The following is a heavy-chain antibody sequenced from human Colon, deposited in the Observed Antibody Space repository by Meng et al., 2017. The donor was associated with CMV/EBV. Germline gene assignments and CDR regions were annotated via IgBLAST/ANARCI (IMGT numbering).Heavy chain of an antibody. Sequence: QVQLVQSGAAVKKTGASVKVSCKTSGYTFSDYHIHWVRQAPGQGLEWMGWINSNSGATDYAQKFQGRFTMTRDTSITTVYMELSSLRSDDTAVYYCARDPSGSRVPFDYWGQGSLVTVSS. J-gene: IGHJ4*02. D-gene: IGHD1-26*01. V-gene: IGHV1-2*02. CDR2: INSNSGAT. CDR3: ARDPSGSRVPFDY. CDR1: GYTFSDYH.